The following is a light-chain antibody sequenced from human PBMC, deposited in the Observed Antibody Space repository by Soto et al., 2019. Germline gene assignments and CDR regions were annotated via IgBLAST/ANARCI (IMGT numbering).Light chain of an antibody. V-gene: IGLV1-44*01. CDR1: SSNIGTNT. Sequence: QAVVTQPPSASGTPGQRVTISCSGSSSNIGTNTVIWYQQLPGAAPKLLIYSDIQRPSGVPDRFAGSKSGTSASLAISGLQSEDEADYYCAAWDVSLVVFGGGTKLTVL. CDR2: SDI. J-gene: IGLJ2*01. CDR3: AAWDVSLVV.